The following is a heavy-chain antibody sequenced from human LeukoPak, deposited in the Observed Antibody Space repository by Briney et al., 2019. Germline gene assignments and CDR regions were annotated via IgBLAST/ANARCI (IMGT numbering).Heavy chain of an antibody. D-gene: IGHD3-22*01. CDR1: GYTFTGYD. CDR3: ARDYFSVITMIA. V-gene: IGHV1-2*06. J-gene: IGHJ1*01. CDR2: LNPNSGGT. Sequence: ALVKVSCRASGYTFTGYDMHWVRQAPGQAREWMVRLNPNSGGTKYAQKLQGMVTMTRDPSTTPAYMDLSRVRSDDTPVYYCARDYFSVITMIAWGQGTLVTVSS.